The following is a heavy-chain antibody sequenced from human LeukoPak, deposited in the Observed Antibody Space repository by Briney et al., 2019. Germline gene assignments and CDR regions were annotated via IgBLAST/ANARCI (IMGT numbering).Heavy chain of an antibody. CDR1: GFTFSTYS. D-gene: IGHD1-26*01. V-gene: IGHV3-48*02. Sequence: GGSLILSCAASGFTFSTYSMNWVRQAPGRGLEWVSYISSGSSTIFYADSVKGRFTISRDNAQNSLYLQMNSLRDEDTAVYYCARDQGSLYYFDYWGQGTLVTVSS. J-gene: IGHJ4*02. CDR3: ARDQGSLYYFDY. CDR2: ISSGSSTI.